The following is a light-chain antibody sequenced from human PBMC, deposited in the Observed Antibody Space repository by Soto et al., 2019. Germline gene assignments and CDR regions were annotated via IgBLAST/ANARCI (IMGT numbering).Light chain of an antibody. Sequence: SALTPPASVSGSPGQSIPLSCTGTSRDIGFFNYVSWYQQFPGHAPKLLIFEVTNRPSGVSNRFSASKSGNTASLTISGLQAEDGADYYCSSYTTRSTYVFGTGTKLTVL. V-gene: IGLV2-14*01. J-gene: IGLJ1*01. CDR3: SSYTTRSTYV. CDR1: SRDIGFFNY. CDR2: EVT.